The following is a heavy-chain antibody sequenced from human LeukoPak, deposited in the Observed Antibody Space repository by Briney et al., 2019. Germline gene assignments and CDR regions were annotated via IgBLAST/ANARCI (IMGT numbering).Heavy chain of an antibody. Sequence: GGSLRLSCAASGFTFSSYSMDWVRQAPGKGLEWVSSISSSSYIYYADSVKGRFTISRDNAKNSLYLQMNSLRDEDTAVDYCARGYYGVRGQGTLVTVSS. J-gene: IGHJ4*02. V-gene: IGHV3-21*01. D-gene: IGHD3-10*01. CDR3: ARGYYGV. CDR1: GFTFSSYS. CDR2: ISSSSYI.